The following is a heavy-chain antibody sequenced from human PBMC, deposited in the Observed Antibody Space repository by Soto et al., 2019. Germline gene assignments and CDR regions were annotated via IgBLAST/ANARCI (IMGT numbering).Heavy chain of an antibody. CDR1: GGSISSYY. D-gene: IGHD4-17*01. CDR3: ARHKVTTRGYYYYYMDV. J-gene: IGHJ6*03. Sequence: SETLSLTCTVSGGSISSYYWSWIRQPPGKGLEWVGYIYYSGSTNYNPSLKSGVTISVDTSKNQFSLKLSSVTAADTAVYYCARHKVTTRGYYYYYMDVWGKGTTVTVSS. V-gene: IGHV4-59*08. CDR2: IYYSGST.